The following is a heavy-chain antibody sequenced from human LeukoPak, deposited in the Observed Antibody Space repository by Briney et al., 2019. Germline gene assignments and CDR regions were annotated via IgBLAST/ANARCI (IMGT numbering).Heavy chain of an antibody. Sequence: ASVKVSCKASGYTFTGYYMHWVRQAPGQGLEWMGWINPNSGGTNYAQKFQGRVTMTRDTSISTAYMELSRLRSDDTAVYYCARVRYFDWLLSRDAFDIWGQGTMVTVSS. V-gene: IGHV1-2*02. CDR1: GYTFTGYY. CDR3: ARVRYFDWLLSRDAFDI. CDR2: INPNSGGT. J-gene: IGHJ3*02. D-gene: IGHD3-9*01.